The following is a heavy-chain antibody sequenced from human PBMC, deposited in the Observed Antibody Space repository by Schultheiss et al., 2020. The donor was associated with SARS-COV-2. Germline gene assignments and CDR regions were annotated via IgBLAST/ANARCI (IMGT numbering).Heavy chain of an antibody. Sequence: ASVKVSCKASGYTFTSYDINWVRQATGQGLEWMGWMNPNSGNTGYAQKFQGRVTMTRNTSISTAYMELSSLRSEDTAVYYCARDLSQYGDYVGAVWFDPWGQGTLVTVSS. J-gene: IGHJ5*02. V-gene: IGHV1-8*01. CDR2: MNPNSGNT. D-gene: IGHD4-17*01. CDR3: ARDLSQYGDYVGAVWFDP. CDR1: GYTFTSYD.